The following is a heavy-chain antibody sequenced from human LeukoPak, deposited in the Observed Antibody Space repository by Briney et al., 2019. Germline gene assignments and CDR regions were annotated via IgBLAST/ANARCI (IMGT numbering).Heavy chain of an antibody. CDR1: GFTFSSYS. V-gene: IGHV3-21*01. CDR2: ISSSSSYI. D-gene: IGHD2-21*02. CDR3: ARETTYCGGDCFDAFDI. Sequence: GSLRLSCAASGFTFSSYSMNWVRQAPEKGLEWVSSISSSSSYIYYADSVKGRFTISRDNAKNSLYLQMNSLRAEDTAVYYCARETTYCGGDCFDAFDIWGQGTMVTVSS. J-gene: IGHJ3*02.